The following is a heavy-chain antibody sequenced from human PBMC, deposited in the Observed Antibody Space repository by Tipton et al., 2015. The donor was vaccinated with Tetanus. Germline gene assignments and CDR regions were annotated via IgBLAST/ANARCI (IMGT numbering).Heavy chain of an antibody. CDR3: AGPGRGGVTGLAPAAFHF. D-gene: IGHD3-9*01. Sequence: LRLSCNVSGDSIRSGSHYWNWIRQPPGKGLERIGNIYYTGITYYNPFLKGRVSISVDPPRNQFSLQGSSLTAADPAVYYCAGPGRGGVTGLAPAAFHFWGPGTMVPVPS. V-gene: IGHV4-31*03. J-gene: IGHJ3*01. CDR2: IYYTGIT. CDR1: GDSIRSGSHY.